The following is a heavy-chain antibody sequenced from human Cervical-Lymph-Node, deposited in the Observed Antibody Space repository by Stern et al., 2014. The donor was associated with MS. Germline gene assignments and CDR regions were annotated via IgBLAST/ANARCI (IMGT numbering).Heavy chain of an antibody. V-gene: IGHV1-69*01. CDR3: ASGTRSSWYFDF. CDR2: IIPIFGTA. D-gene: IGHD6-13*01. J-gene: IGHJ4*02. Sequence: VQLVESGAEVKKPGSSVKVSCKASGGTFSSYAISWVRQAPGQGLEWMGGIIPIFGTANYAQKFQGRVTITADQSTKTAYLELSSLTSGDTAMYFCASGTRSSWYFDFWGQGTLVTVST. CDR1: GGTFSSYA.